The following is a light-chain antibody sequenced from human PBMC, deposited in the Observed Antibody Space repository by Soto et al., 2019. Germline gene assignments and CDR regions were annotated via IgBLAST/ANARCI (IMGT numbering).Light chain of an antibody. CDR1: QSVSSSY. J-gene: IGKJ1*01. CDR3: QEFDIWPCT. CDR2: GAS. Sequence: EIVLKHSPGTLSLSKCEGATLSFSASQSVSSSYLAWYQQKPGQAPRLLIYGASTRATGIPPRFSGSGSGTEFTLTISSLQSEDFAVYYCQEFDIWPCTFGQGTKVDI. V-gene: IGKV3-15*01.